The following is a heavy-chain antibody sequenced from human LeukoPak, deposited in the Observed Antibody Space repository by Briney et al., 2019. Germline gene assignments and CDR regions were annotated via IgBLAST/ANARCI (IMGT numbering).Heavy chain of an antibody. CDR3: AKTWIVGATPFDY. D-gene: IGHD1-26*01. Sequence: GGSLRLSCAASGFTFDDYGMSWVRQAPGKGLEWVSAISGSGGSTYYADSVKGRFTISRDNSKNTLYLQMNSLRAEDTAVYYCAKTWIVGATPFDYWGQGTLLTVSS. CDR1: GFTFDDYG. J-gene: IGHJ4*02. CDR2: ISGSGGST. V-gene: IGHV3-23*01.